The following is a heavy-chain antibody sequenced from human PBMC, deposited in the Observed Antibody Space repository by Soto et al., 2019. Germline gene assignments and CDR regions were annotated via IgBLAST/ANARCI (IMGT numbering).Heavy chain of an antibody. D-gene: IGHD7-27*01. CDR3: ARGRYCLTGRCFPNWFDS. CDR1: GDSISNLDYF. CDR2: IYKSATT. V-gene: IGHV4-30-4*01. Sequence: SETLSLTCSVSGDSISNLDYFWAWIRQPPGQALEYIGYIYKSATTYYNPSFESRVAISVDTSKSQFSLNVTSVTAADTAVYFCARGRYCLTGRCFPNWFDSWGQGALVTGS. J-gene: IGHJ5*01.